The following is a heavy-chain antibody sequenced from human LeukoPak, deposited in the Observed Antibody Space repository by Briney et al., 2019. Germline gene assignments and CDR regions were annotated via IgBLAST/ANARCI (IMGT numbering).Heavy chain of an antibody. CDR3: ARHLRAIVSGSYYFDY. D-gene: IGHD1-26*01. CDR2: IYYSGDT. Sequence: SETLSLTCTVSGGSISSYYWSWIRQPPGKGLEWIGNIYYSGDTNYKSSLKSRVTISVDMSTNQFSLKLRSVTAADTAVYYCARHLRAIVSGSYYFDYWGQGTLVTVSS. V-gene: IGHV4-59*01. CDR1: GGSISSYY. J-gene: IGHJ4*02.